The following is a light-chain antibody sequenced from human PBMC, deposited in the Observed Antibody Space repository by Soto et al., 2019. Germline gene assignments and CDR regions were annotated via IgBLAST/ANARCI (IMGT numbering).Light chain of an antibody. Sequence: DIQMTQSPSTLSASVGDRVTITCRASQSISSWLAWYQQKPGKAPKLLIYDASTLESGVPSRFSGSGSGTEFTLTISSLQPEDFAIYYCLQHNGYPRTFGQGTRLEI. CDR1: QSISSW. CDR2: DAS. J-gene: IGKJ5*01. V-gene: IGKV1-5*01. CDR3: LQHNGYPRT.